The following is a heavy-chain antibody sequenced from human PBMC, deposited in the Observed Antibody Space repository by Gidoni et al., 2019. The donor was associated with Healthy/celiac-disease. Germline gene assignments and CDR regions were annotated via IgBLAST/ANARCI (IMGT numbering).Heavy chain of an antibody. CDR2: INHSGST. Sequence: QVQLQQWGAGLLTPSETLSLTCAVYGGSFSGYYWSWSRQPPGKGLEWIGEINHSGSTNYNPSLKSRVTISVDTSKNQFSLKLSSVTAADTAVYYCARAVGVPGRGPNPWGQGTLVTVSS. J-gene: IGHJ5*02. CDR3: ARAVGVPGRGPNP. CDR1: GGSFSGYY. V-gene: IGHV4-34*01. D-gene: IGHD2-15*01.